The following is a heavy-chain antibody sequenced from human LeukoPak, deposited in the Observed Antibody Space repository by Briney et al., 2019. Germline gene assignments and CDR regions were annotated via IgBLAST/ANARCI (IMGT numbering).Heavy chain of an antibody. V-gene: IGHV1-18*01. J-gene: IGHJ4*02. D-gene: IGHD2-21*01. CDR1: GYTFTDYA. CDR2: ISTFNTNT. Sequence: EASVKVSCKASGYTFTDYAITWVRQAPGQGLEWMRWISTFNTNTNYAQKFQYRVAMTTDTSTSTAYMELRSLRSDDTAIYYCARRSYCGADCYGKALDYWGQGTLVTVSS. CDR3: ARRSYCGADCYGKALDY.